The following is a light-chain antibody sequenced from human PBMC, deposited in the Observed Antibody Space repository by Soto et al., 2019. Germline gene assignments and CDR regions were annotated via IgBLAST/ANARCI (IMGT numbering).Light chain of an antibody. CDR3: SSYTSSSTRV. Sequence: QSVLTQPASVSGSPGQSITISCTGTSSDVGGYNYVSWYQQHPGKAPKHIIYEVSNRPSGISNRFSGSKSGNTASLTISGLQAEDEADYYCSSYTSSSTRVFGGGTKLTVL. V-gene: IGLV2-14*01. J-gene: IGLJ2*01. CDR2: EVS. CDR1: SSDVGGYNY.